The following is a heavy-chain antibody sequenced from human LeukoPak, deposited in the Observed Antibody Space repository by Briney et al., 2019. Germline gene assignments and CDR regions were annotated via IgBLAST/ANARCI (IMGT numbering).Heavy chain of an antibody. J-gene: IGHJ4*02. CDR2: INHSGST. CDR3: ARGFTMVRGENAYYFDY. D-gene: IGHD3-10*01. V-gene: IGHV4-34*01. Sequence: SETLSLTCAVYGGSFSGYYWSWIRQPPGKGLEWIGEINHSGSTNYNPSLKSRVTISVDTSKNQFSLKLSSVTAADTAVYYCARGFTMVRGENAYYFDYWGQGTLVTVSS. CDR1: GGSFSGYY.